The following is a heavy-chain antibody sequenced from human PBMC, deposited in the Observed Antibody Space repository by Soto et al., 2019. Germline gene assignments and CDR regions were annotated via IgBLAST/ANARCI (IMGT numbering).Heavy chain of an antibody. V-gene: IGHV3-11*06. CDR3: ASTIWFGELSLDY. CDR1: GFTFSDYY. D-gene: IGHD3-10*01. J-gene: IGHJ4*02. Sequence: AGGSLRLSCAASGFTFSDYYMSWIRQAPGKGLEWVSYISSSSSYTNYADSVKGRFTISRDNAKNSLYLQMNSLRAEDTAVYYCASTIWFGELSLDYWGQGTLVTVSS. CDR2: ISSSSSYT.